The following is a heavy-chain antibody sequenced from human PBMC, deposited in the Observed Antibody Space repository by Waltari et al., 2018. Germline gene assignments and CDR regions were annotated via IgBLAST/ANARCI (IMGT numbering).Heavy chain of an antibody. D-gene: IGHD3-3*01. J-gene: IGHJ3*02. CDR2: IIPNCGTA. CDR3: ARDLRGGGYYLYDAFDI. Sequence: QVQLVQSGAEVKKPGSSVKVSCKASGGTFSSYAISWVRQAPGQGLEWMVGIIPNCGTANYAQKFQGRVTITTYESTSTAYMELSSLRSEDTAVYYCARDLRGGGYYLYDAFDIWGQGTMVTVSS. V-gene: IGHV1-69*05. CDR1: GGTFSSYA.